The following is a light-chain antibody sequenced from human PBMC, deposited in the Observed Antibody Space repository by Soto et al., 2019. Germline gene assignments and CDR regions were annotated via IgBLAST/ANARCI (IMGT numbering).Light chain of an antibody. CDR1: QSINTRY. CDR3: QQYDDSARYK. J-gene: IGKJ2*01. V-gene: IGKV3-20*01. CDR2: ATS. Sequence: EIVLTQSPGTLSLSPGERATLSCRASQSINTRYSAWYQQKPGQPPRLLISATSSRAPGIPDRFSGSGSGTDFTLTISRLEPEDFAVYYCQQYDDSARYKFGQGTNLDIK.